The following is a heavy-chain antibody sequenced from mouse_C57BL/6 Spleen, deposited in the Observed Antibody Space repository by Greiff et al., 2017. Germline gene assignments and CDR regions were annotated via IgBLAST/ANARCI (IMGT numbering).Heavy chain of an antibody. D-gene: IGHD2-4*01. Sequence: EVKLMESGEGLVKPGGSLKLSCAASGFTFSSYAMSWVRQTPEKRLEWVAYISSGGDYIYYADTVKGRFTISRDNARNTLYLQMSSLKSEDTAMYYCTRDHDYDDWYFDVWGTGTTVTVSS. J-gene: IGHJ1*03. CDR3: TRDHDYDDWYFDV. CDR1: GFTFSSYA. V-gene: IGHV5-9-1*02. CDR2: ISSGGDYI.